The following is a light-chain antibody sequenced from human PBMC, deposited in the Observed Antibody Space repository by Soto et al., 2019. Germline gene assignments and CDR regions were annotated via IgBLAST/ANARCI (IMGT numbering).Light chain of an antibody. Sequence: DIQMTQSPSSVSASVGDRVTITCRASQDISGWLAWYQQKPGKAPKLLIYAASSLQSGVPSRFSGSGSGTYFTLTISSLQPEDFATYYCLQANTFPITFGQGTRLAI. CDR3: LQANTFPIT. CDR2: AAS. J-gene: IGKJ5*01. V-gene: IGKV1-12*01. CDR1: QDISGW.